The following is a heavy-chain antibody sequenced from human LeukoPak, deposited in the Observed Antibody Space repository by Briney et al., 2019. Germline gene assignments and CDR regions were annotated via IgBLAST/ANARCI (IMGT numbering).Heavy chain of an antibody. Sequence: SETLSLTCTVSGYSISSGYYWGWIRQPAGKGLEWIGRIYTSGSTNYNPSLKSRVTISVDTSKNQFSLKLSSVTAADTAVYYCAREDTSMATTHDAFDIWGQGTMVTVSS. CDR1: GYSISSGYY. CDR2: IYTSGST. V-gene: IGHV4-61*02. J-gene: IGHJ3*02. CDR3: AREDTSMATTHDAFDI. D-gene: IGHD5-18*01.